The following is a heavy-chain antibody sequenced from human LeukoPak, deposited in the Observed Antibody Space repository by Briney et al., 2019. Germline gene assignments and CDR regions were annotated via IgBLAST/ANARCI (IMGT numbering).Heavy chain of an antibody. CDR1: GGSISSYY. Sequence: SETLSLTRTVSGGSISSYYWSWIRQPPGKGLEWIGYIYYSGSTNYNPSLKSRVTISVDTSKNQFSLKLSSVTAADTAVYYCARDGAYGGGFDYWGQGTLVTVSS. CDR3: ARDGAYGGGFDY. CDR2: IYYSGST. D-gene: IGHD4-23*01. V-gene: IGHV4-59*01. J-gene: IGHJ4*02.